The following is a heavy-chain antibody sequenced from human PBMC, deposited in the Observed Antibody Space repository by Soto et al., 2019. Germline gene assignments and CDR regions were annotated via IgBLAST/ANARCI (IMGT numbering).Heavy chain of an antibody. J-gene: IGHJ4*02. D-gene: IGHD2-15*01. V-gene: IGHV4-61*01. CDR3: ARVRVSGGSGIDY. CDR2: IYYSGST. Sequence: SETLSLTCTVSGGSVSSDSYYWSWIRQPPGKGLEWIGYIYYSGSTNYNPSLKSRVTISVDTSKNQFSLKLSSVTAAGTAVYYCARVRVSGGSGIDYWGQGTLVTVSS. CDR1: GGSVSSDSYY.